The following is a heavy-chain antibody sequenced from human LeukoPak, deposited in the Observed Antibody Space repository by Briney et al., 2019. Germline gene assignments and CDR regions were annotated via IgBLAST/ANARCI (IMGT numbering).Heavy chain of an antibody. J-gene: IGHJ4*02. CDR2: ISSFSSTI. V-gene: IGHV3-48*01. Sequence: GGSLRLSCAASGFTFSSYSRNWVRQAPGKGLEWVSYISSFSSTIYYADSVKGRFTISRDNAKHSLYLLMNSLRAEDTAVYYCAREGLKLRYFDWSYYFDYWGQGTLVTVSS. CDR1: GFTFSSYS. CDR3: AREGLKLRYFDWSYYFDY. D-gene: IGHD3-9*01.